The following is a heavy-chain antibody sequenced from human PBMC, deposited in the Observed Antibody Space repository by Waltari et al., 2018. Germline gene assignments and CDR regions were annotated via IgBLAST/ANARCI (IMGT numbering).Heavy chain of an antibody. J-gene: IGHJ4*02. CDR2: INSAGGGI. CDR1: GFSFRSSG. CDR3: AKLTPPEDY. D-gene: IGHD7-27*01. V-gene: IGHV3-74*01. Sequence: EVQLVESGGSLVQPGGSLRLSCATSGFSFRSSGMHLVRHSPGKGMVWVSRINSAGGGIGYADSVRGRFTVSRDNARNTLYLQMNSLRDEDTAVYYCAKLTPPEDYWGQGTLVTVSS.